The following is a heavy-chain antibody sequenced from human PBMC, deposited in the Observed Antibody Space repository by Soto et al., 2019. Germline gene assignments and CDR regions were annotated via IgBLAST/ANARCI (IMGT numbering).Heavy chain of an antibody. V-gene: IGHV1-18*01. J-gene: IGHJ5*02. Sequence: QVQLVQSGGEVKKPGASVKVSCKTSGYTFTTYGVSWVRQAPGQGLEWMGWISPYNGNTNYAQRLQGRVTLTTDTSTNTAYMERRSLRSDDTALYYCAREDGYCSGGTCHSGGWLEPWGQGTLVTVSS. D-gene: IGHD2-15*01. CDR3: AREDGYCSGGTCHSGGWLEP. CDR1: GYTFTTYG. CDR2: ISPYNGNT.